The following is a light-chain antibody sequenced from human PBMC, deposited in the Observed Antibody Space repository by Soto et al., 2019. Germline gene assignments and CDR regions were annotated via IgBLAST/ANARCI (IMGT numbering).Light chain of an antibody. Sequence: QSVLSQPPSASGTPGQTVIISCSGSRFDIGSNFVNWYQHLPGTAPKLLIYNSNQRPSGVPDRFSGSKSCTSASLAISGLQSEDEADYYCAAWDDSLTGPVFGTGTKVTVL. CDR2: NSN. CDR1: RFDIGSNF. CDR3: AAWDDSLTGPV. J-gene: IGLJ1*01. V-gene: IGLV1-44*01.